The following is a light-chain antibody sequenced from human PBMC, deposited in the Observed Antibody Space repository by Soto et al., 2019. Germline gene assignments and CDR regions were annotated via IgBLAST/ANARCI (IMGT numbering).Light chain of an antibody. CDR2: EVS. CDR3: SSYTSSSTSV. J-gene: IGLJ1*01. V-gene: IGLV2-14*01. CDR1: SSDVGGYNY. Sequence: QSVLTQPASVSGSPGQSITISCTGTSSDVGGYNYVSWYQQHPGKAPKLMIYEVSNRPSGVSNRFSGSKSGNTASLTISGLQAEDEADYYCSSYTSSSTSVLGTGTKLTVL.